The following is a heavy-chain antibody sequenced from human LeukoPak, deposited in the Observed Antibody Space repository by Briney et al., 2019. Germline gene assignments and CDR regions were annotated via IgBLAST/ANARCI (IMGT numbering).Heavy chain of an antibody. D-gene: IGHD4-17*01. V-gene: IGHV3-48*03. J-gene: IGHJ3*02. Sequence: GGSLRLSCAASGFTFSSYEMNWVRQAPGKWLEWVSYISSSGSTIYYADSVKGRFTISRDNAKNSLYLQMNSLRAEDTAVYYCARDGDYGDYEPHSAFDIWGQGTMVTVSS. CDR1: GFTFSSYE. CDR2: ISSSGSTI. CDR3: ARDGDYGDYEPHSAFDI.